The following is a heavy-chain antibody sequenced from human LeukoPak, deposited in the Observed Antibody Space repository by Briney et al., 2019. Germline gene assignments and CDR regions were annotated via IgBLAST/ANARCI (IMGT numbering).Heavy chain of an antibody. CDR3: ATDRSSSGSPIPDAFDI. V-gene: IGHV4-38-2*02. CDR2: IYHSGST. D-gene: IGHD1-26*01. J-gene: IGHJ3*02. CDR1: GYSISSGYY. Sequence: SETLSLTRTVSGYSISSGYYWGWTPQPPGKGLEWIGSIYHSGSTYYNPSLKSRGTISVDTSKNQFSLKLSSVTAADTAVYYCATDRSSSGSPIPDAFDIWGKGTMVTVSS.